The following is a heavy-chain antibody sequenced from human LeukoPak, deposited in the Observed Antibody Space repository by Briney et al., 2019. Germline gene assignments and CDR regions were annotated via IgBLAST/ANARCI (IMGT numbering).Heavy chain of an antibody. Sequence: TGGSLRLSCAASGFTFSSYAMSWVRQAPGKGLEWVSAISGSGGSTYYADSVKGRFTISRDNSKNTLYLQMNSLRAEDTAVYYCAKVRGFDYYDSSGFDFDYWGQGTLVTVSS. CDR1: GFTFSSYA. V-gene: IGHV3-23*01. D-gene: IGHD3-22*01. CDR3: AKVRGFDYYDSSGFDFDY. J-gene: IGHJ4*02. CDR2: ISGSGGST.